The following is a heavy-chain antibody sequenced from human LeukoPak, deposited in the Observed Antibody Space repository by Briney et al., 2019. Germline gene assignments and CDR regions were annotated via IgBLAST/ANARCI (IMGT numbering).Heavy chain of an antibody. CDR3: ARSTIFGVVIPHYGMDV. V-gene: IGHV3-74*01. Sequence: GGSLRLSCAAPGFTFSSYWMHWVRQAPGKGLVWVSRINSDGSSTSDADSVKGRFTISRDNAKNTLYLQMNSLRAEDTAVYYCARSTIFGVVIPHYGMDVWGQGTTVTVSS. CDR1: GFTFSSYW. CDR2: INSDGSST. D-gene: IGHD3-3*01. J-gene: IGHJ6*02.